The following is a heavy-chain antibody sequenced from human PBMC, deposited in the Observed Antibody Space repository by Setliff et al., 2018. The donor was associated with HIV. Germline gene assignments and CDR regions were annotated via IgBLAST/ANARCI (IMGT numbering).Heavy chain of an antibody. D-gene: IGHD1-26*01. CDR3: ARGHGVYSGSYLAVYFDY. V-gene: IGHV4-34*01. J-gene: IGHJ4*02. CDR1: GGSFSGYY. CDR2: INHSGST. Sequence: PSETLSLTCAVYGGSFSGYYWSWIRQPPGKGLEWIGEINHSGSTNYKPSLKSRVTISVDMSKNQVSLKVSSVTAAETAVYYCARGHGVYSGSYLAVYFDYWGQGTLVTVPQ.